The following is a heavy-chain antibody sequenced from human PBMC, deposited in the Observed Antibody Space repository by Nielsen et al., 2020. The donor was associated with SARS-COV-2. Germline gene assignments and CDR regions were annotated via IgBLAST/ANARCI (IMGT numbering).Heavy chain of an antibody. CDR1: GVSVTSGSYF. Sequence: SETLSLTCTVSGVSVTSGSYFWSWIRQPPGKGLDFIGYISNTRSTNYNPSLKSRVTISIDPSKNQFSLKLSSVTAADTAVYYCASGIAGLPWGNFDYWGQGALVTVS. CDR2: ISNTRST. V-gene: IGHV4-61*01. D-gene: IGHD6-13*01. J-gene: IGHJ4*02. CDR3: ASGIAGLPWGNFDY.